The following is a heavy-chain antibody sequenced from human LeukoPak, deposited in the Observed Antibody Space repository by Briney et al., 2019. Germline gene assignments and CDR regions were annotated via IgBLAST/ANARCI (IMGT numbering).Heavy chain of an antibody. Sequence: GGSLRLSCAASGFTFTSYAMNWVRQAPGKGLEWVSFISGSGDITYYADSVKGRFTISRDNSKNTLYLQMNSLRAEDTALYYCAKDSGSGSYYDYWGQGTLVTVSS. V-gene: IGHV3-23*01. D-gene: IGHD3-10*01. CDR3: AKDSGSGSYYDY. CDR1: GFTFTSYA. J-gene: IGHJ4*02. CDR2: ISGSGDIT.